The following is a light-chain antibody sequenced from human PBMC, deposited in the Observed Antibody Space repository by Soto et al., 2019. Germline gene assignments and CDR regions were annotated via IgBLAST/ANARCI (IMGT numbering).Light chain of an antibody. CDR2: KAS. CDR3: QQYNSYSVT. V-gene: IGKV1-5*03. Sequence: DIQMTQSPSTLSASVGDRVTITCRASQSISSWLAWYQQKPGKAPKLLIYKASSSESGVPSRFSGSGSGTEFTLTISSLQPDDFATYYCQQYNSYSVTFGQGTKV. J-gene: IGKJ1*01. CDR1: QSISSW.